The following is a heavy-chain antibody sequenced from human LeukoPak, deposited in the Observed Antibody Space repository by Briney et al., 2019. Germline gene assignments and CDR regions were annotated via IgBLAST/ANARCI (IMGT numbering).Heavy chain of an antibody. V-gene: IGHV3-23*01. D-gene: IGHD2-2*01. J-gene: IGHJ4*02. Sequence: ISVSDDSTYYADSVKGRFTMSRDNSNNMLYLQMNTLRAEDTDVYYCAKYRYCSSTYCPYDYWGQGTLVTVSS. CDR2: ISVSDDST. CDR3: AKYRYCSSTYCPYDY.